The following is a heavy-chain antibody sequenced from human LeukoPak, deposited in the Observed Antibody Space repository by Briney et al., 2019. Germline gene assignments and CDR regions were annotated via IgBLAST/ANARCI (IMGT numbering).Heavy chain of an antibody. Sequence: GGSLRLSCAASGFTFSSYAMSWVRQAPGKGLEWVSAISDSGGSTYYADSVKGRFTISRDNSKNTLYLQMNSLRAEDTAVYYCAKAELGYYYGSGSSYFDYWGQGTLVTVSS. CDR1: GFTFSSYA. D-gene: IGHD3-10*01. J-gene: IGHJ4*02. CDR2: ISDSGGST. CDR3: AKAELGYYYGSGSSYFDY. V-gene: IGHV3-23*01.